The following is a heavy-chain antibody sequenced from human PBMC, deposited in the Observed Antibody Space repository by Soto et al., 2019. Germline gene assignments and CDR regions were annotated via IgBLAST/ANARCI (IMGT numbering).Heavy chain of an antibody. CDR2: IYYSGST. J-gene: IGHJ4*02. Sequence: QVQLQESGPGLVKPSETLSLTCSVSGGSIRSYYWSWIRQPPGKGLEWIGYIYYSGSTNYNPSLKSRVTISLDTSNNQSSLKLSSVTAADTAVYYCARGRDYDFWGGSPRDFDYWGQGTLVTVSS. V-gene: IGHV4-59*01. D-gene: IGHD3-3*01. CDR1: GGSIRSYY. CDR3: ARGRDYDFWGGSPRDFDY.